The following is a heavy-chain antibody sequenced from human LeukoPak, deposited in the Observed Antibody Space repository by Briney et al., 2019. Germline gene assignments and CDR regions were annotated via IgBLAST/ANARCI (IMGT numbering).Heavy chain of an antibody. J-gene: IGHJ6*02. Sequence: PSETLSLTCAVYGGSFSGYYWSWIRQPPGKGLEWIGEINHSGSTNYNPSLKSRVTISVDTSKNQFSLKLSSVTAADTAVYYCARSGYCSGGSCYWGPANYYYYGMDVWGQGTTVTVSS. CDR3: ARSGYCSGGSCYWGPANYYYYGMDV. CDR1: GGSFSGYY. V-gene: IGHV4-34*01. D-gene: IGHD2-15*01. CDR2: INHSGST.